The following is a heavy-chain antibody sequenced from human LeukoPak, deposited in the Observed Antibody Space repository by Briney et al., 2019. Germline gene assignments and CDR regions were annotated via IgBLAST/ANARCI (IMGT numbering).Heavy chain of an antibody. CDR3: ARRRYYDSTGYSD. V-gene: IGHV4-39*01. CDR1: GGFISSSSYY. CDR2: IYYSGST. Sequence: SETLSLTCTISGGFISSSSYYWGWIRQPPGKGLEWIGDIYYSGSTYYSPSLKSRVSISVDTSKNQFSLILSSVTAADTALYYCARRRYYDSTGYSDWGQGTQVTVS. J-gene: IGHJ1*01. D-gene: IGHD3-22*01.